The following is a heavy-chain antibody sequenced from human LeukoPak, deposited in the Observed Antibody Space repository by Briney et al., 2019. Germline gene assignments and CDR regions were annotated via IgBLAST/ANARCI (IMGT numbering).Heavy chain of an antibody. V-gene: IGHV5-51*01. Sequence: GESLQISCKGSGYSFTIYWIGWARQLPGKGLEGMGIIYPGDSDTRYSPSFQGHVTISADKSISTAYLQWSSLKASDTAMYYCARSTDSSGWYWYAFDIWGQGTMVTVSS. D-gene: IGHD6-19*01. CDR3: ARSTDSSGWYWYAFDI. CDR1: GYSFTIYW. J-gene: IGHJ3*02. CDR2: IYPGDSDT.